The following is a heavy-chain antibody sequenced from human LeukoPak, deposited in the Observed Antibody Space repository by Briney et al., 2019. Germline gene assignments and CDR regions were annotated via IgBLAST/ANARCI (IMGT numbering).Heavy chain of an antibody. CDR2: IIPIFGTA. D-gene: IGHD2-15*01. V-gene: IGHV1-69*05. CDR3: ARDRCSGGSCYSTSKYNWFDP. Sequence: SVKVSCKASGGTFSSYAISWVRQAPGQGLEWMGRIIPIFGTADYAQKFQGRVTVTTDESTSTAYMELSSLRSEDTAVYYCARDRCSGGSCYSTSKYNWFDPWGQGTLVTVSS. J-gene: IGHJ5*02. CDR1: GGTFSSYA.